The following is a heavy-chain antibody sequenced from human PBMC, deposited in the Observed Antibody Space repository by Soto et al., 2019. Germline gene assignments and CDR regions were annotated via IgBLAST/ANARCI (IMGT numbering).Heavy chain of an antibody. D-gene: IGHD1-1*01. CDR1: GGSVSSTSYY. J-gene: IGHJ5*02. CDR3: VRDGTKNLRDWFDP. V-gene: IGHV4-61*01. CDR2: IYATGST. Sequence: QVQLQESGPGLVKPSETLSLTCTVSGGSVSSTSYYWSWIRQPPGKGLEWIGRIYATGSTDYNPSLKSRLTMSVDMSKKQFSLTLRSVTAADTAMYYCVRDGTKNLRDWFDPWGQGILVTVSS.